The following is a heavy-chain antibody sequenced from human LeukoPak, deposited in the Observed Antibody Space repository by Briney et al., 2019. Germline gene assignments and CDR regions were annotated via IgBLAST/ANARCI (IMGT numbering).Heavy chain of an antibody. CDR3: TRAPRGAVYYYGLDV. CDR2: IFYTGRP. J-gene: IGHJ6*02. Sequence: SETLSLTCTVSGDSISTAYWSWIRRPPGKGLEWIGYIFYTGRPSYNPSLKSRVTISLDESKHQFSLNLSSVTAADTAVYYCTRAPRGAVYYYGLDVWGPGTTVTVSS. CDR1: GDSISTAY. D-gene: IGHD3-10*01. V-gene: IGHV4-59*08.